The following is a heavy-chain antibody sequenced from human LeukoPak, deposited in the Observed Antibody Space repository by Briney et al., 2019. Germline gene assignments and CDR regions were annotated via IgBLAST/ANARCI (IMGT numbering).Heavy chain of an antibody. V-gene: IGHV3-30*18. CDR2: ISYDGSNK. D-gene: IGHD5-18*01. CDR3: AKDADTAMLFYFDY. J-gene: IGHJ4*02. Sequence: PGRSLRLSCAASGFTFSSYVMHWVRQAPGKGLEWVAVISYDGSNKYYADSVKGRFTISRDNSKNTLYLQMNSLRAEDTAVYYCAKDADTAMLFYFDYWGQGTLVTVSS. CDR1: GFTFSSYV.